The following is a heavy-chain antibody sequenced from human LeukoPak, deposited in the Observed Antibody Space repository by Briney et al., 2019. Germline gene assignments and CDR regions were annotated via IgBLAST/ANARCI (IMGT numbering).Heavy chain of an antibody. CDR1: GGSISSGGYS. V-gene: IGHV4-30-2*01. Sequence: SQTLSLTCAVSGGSISSGGYSWSWIRQPPGKGLEWIGEINHSGSTNYNPSLKSRVTISVDTSKNQFSLKLSSVTAADTAVYYCARGINGGNSDGVYWGQGTLVTVSS. CDR3: ARGINGGNSDGVY. J-gene: IGHJ4*02. CDR2: INHSGST. D-gene: IGHD4-23*01.